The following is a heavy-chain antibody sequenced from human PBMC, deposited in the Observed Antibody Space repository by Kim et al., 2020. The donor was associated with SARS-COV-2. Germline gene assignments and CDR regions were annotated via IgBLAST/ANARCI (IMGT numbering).Heavy chain of an antibody. CDR2: INAGNGNT. D-gene: IGHD1-26*01. J-gene: IGHJ4*02. Sequence: ASVKVSCKASGYTFTSYAMHWVRQAPGQRLEWMGWINAGNGNTKYSQKFQGRVTITRDTSASTAYMELSSLRSEDTAVYYCATSTHWELDFDYWGQGTLVTVSS. CDR1: GYTFTSYA. V-gene: IGHV1-3*01. CDR3: ATSTHWELDFDY.